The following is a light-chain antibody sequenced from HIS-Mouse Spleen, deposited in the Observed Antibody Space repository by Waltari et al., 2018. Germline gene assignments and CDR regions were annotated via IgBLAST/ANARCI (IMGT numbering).Light chain of an antibody. CDR3: QAWDSSYSV. J-gene: IGLJ2*01. CDR2: HDS. V-gene: IGLV3-1*01. Sequence: SYELTQPPSVSVSPGQTASITCSGDKLGDKYACWYQQKPGQSPVLVIYHDSKRPSGMPGRFSGSNSGNTATLTISGTQAMDEADYYCQAWDSSYSVFGGGTKLTVL. CDR1: KLGDKY.